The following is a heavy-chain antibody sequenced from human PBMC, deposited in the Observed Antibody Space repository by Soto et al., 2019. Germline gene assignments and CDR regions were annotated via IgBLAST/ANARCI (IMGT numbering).Heavy chain of an antibody. Sequence: PSQTLSLTCAISGDSVSSNSAAWNWIRQSPSRGLEWLGRTYYRSKWYNDYAVSVKSRITINPDTSKNQFSLQLNSVTPEDTAVYYCARDLSRTTGTTLAFDIWGQGTMVTVSS. CDR3: ARDLSRTTGTTLAFDI. J-gene: IGHJ3*02. CDR1: GDSVSSNSAA. CDR2: TYYRSKWYN. D-gene: IGHD1-1*01. V-gene: IGHV6-1*01.